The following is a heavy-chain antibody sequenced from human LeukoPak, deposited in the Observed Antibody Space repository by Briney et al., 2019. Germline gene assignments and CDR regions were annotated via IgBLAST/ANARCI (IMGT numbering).Heavy chain of an antibody. V-gene: IGHV1-18*01. Sequence: ASVKVSCEASRYTFTSYAMNWVRQAPGQGLEWMGWISAYNGDTNYAQKLQGRVTMTTDTSTSTAYMELRSLRSDDTAVYYCARTWTDYYYYYMDVWGKGTTVTISS. CDR1: RYTFTSYA. CDR2: ISAYNGDT. CDR3: ARTWTDYYYYYMDV. D-gene: IGHD3/OR15-3a*01. J-gene: IGHJ6*03.